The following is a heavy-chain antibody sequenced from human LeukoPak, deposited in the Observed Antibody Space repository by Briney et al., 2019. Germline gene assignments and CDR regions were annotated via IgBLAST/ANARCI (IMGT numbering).Heavy chain of an antibody. CDR3: ARSGGYSSGWGY. CDR2: IYHSGST. V-gene: IGHV4-59*08. CDR1: GGSISSYY. Sequence: SETLSLTCTVSGGSISSYYWSWIRQPPGKGLEWIGYIYHSGSTNYNPSLKSRVTISVDTSKNQFSLKLSSVTAADTAVYYCARSGGYSSGWGYWGQGTLVTVSS. J-gene: IGHJ4*02. D-gene: IGHD6-19*01.